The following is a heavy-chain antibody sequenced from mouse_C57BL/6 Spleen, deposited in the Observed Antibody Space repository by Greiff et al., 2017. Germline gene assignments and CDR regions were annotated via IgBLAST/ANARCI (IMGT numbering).Heavy chain of an antibody. CDR3: ARADYCSSSPYFDY. V-gene: IGHV1-80*01. D-gene: IGHD1-1*01. J-gene: IGHJ2*01. Sequence: QVQLQESGAELVKPGASVKISCKASGYAFSSYWMNWVKQRPGKGLEWIGQIYPGDGDTNYNGKFKGKATLTADKSSSTAYMQLSSLTSEDSAVYFCARADYCSSSPYFDYWGQGTTLTVSS. CDR1: GYAFSSYW. CDR2: IYPGDGDT.